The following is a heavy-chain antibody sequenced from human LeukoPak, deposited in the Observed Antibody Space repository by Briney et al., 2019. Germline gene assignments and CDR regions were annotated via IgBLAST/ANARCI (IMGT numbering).Heavy chain of an antibody. Sequence: PGGSLRLSCVASGFTFSNYAMSWVRQAPGKGLEWVSTISGRGSTNYADSVKGRFTISRDNSKNTLYVQMTSLRAEDTAIYYCAKDGGSTGYCFDYWDQGTLVTVSS. CDR1: GFTFSNYA. V-gene: IGHV3-23*01. CDR3: AKDGGSTGYCFDY. J-gene: IGHJ4*02. D-gene: IGHD3-22*01. CDR2: ISGRGST.